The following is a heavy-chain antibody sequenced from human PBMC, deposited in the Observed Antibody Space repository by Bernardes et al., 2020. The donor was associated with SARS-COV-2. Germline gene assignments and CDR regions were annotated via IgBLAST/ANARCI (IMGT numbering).Heavy chain of an antibody. Sequence: ASVKVSCKASGYTFTSYDINWVRQATGQGLEWMGWMNPNSGNTGYAQKFQGRVTMTRNTSISTAYMELSSLRSEDTAVYYCARGRFALVQLWLFRYYYGMDVWGQGTTVTVSS. CDR1: GYTFTSYD. CDR2: MNPNSGNT. V-gene: IGHV1-8*01. CDR3: ARGRFALVQLWLFRYYYGMDV. D-gene: IGHD5-18*01. J-gene: IGHJ6*02.